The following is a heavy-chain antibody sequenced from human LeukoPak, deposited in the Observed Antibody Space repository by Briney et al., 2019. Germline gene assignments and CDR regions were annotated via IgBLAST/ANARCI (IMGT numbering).Heavy chain of an antibody. Sequence: GGSLRLSCAASGFTFSRYAMSWVRQAPGKGLEWVSAIRGSGSSTYYADSVKGRFTISRDNSKNTLYLQMNGLRVEDTATYYCAKDGGPEFEVSWFDPWGQGTLVTVSS. CDR2: IRGSGSST. D-gene: IGHD1-14*01. CDR1: GFTFSRYA. V-gene: IGHV3-23*01. J-gene: IGHJ5*02. CDR3: AKDGGPEFEVSWFDP.